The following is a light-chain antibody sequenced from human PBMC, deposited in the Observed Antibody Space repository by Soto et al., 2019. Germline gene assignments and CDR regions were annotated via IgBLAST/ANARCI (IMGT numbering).Light chain of an antibody. CDR2: STD. J-gene: IGLJ2*01. V-gene: IGLV7-43*01. Sequence: QTVVTQESSLTVSPGGTVTRTCASSTGAVTSGYYPNWVQQKPGQTPRALIYSTDNKHSWTPARFSGSLLGGKAALTLSGAQPEDEAEYYCLLYFGGYVVFGVGTKLTVL. CDR1: TGAVTSGYY. CDR3: LLYFGGYVV.